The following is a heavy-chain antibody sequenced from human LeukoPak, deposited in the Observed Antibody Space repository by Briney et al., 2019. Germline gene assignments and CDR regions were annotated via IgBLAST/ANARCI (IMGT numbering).Heavy chain of an antibody. CDR2: ISWNSGSI. J-gene: IGHJ4*02. D-gene: IGHD4-17*01. Sequence: GGSLRLSCAASGFTFDDYAMHWVRQAPGNGLEWVSGISWNSGSIGYADSVKGRFTISRDNAKNSLYLQMNSLRAEDTALYYCAKGDYGDQAPFDYWGQGTLVTVSS. CDR1: GFTFDDYA. V-gene: IGHV3-9*01. CDR3: AKGDYGDQAPFDY.